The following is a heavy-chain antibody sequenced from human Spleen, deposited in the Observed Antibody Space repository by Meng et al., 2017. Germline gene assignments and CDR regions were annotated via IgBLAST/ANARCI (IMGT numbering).Heavy chain of an antibody. CDR1: GFTFSNYW. V-gene: IGHV3-74*01. J-gene: IGHJ4*02. CDR2: INSDGIIT. Sequence: GESLKISCAASGFTFSNYWMYWVRQAPGKGLVWVSRINSDGIITTYADSVKGRFTISRDNAKNTLFLQMDSLRAEDTAVYYCAKLSGFAVTQTIFDYWGQGTLVTVSS. D-gene: IGHD4-17*01. CDR3: AKLSGFAVTQTIFDY.